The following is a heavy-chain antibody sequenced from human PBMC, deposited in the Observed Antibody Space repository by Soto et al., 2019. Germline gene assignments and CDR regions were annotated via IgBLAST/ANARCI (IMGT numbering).Heavy chain of an antibody. J-gene: IGHJ4*02. Sequence: EVQLVESGGGLVQPGGSIRLSCAASGFTFSSYWIHWVRHAPGKGLVWVSRVNSEGSSTCYADSVKGRFTISSDNAKNTRYLQMNSLNAEDTAVYCCAGVKRGYLSPDYWGQGTLVAVSS. CDR3: AGVKRGYLSPDY. D-gene: IGHD5-18*01. CDR2: VNSEGSST. CDR1: GFTFSSYW. V-gene: IGHV3-74*01.